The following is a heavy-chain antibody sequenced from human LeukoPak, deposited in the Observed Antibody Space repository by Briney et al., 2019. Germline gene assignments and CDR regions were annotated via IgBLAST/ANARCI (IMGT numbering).Heavy chain of an antibody. V-gene: IGHV3-21*01. CDR1: GFTFSSYS. J-gene: IGHJ3*02. CDR3: AREIDDIVVVPAADDAFDI. Sequence: GGSLRLSCAASGFTFSSYSMNWVRQAPGKGLEWVSSISSSSSYIYYADSVKGRFTISRGNAKNSLYLQMNSLRAEDTAVYYCAREIDDIVVVPAADDAFDIWGQGTMVTVSS. D-gene: IGHD2-2*01. CDR2: ISSSSSYI.